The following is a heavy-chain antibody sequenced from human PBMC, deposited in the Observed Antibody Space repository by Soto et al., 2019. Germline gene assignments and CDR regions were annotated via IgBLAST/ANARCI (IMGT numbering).Heavy chain of an antibody. CDR1: GFTFYSYA. D-gene: IGHD1-20*01. CDR3: VKDRMAYNSVWDPFDI. J-gene: IGHJ3*02. CDR2: IGSVGGDT. V-gene: IGHV3-23*01. Sequence: GGSLRLSCAASGFTFYSYAMSWVRQAPGKGLEWVSTIGSVGGDTYYADSVKGRFTISRDDSKNTLLLQMNSLRAEDTAVYYCVKDRMAYNSVWDPFDIWGQGTMVTVS.